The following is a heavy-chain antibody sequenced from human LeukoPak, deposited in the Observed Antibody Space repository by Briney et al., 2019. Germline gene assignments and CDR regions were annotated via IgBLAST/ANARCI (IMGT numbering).Heavy chain of an antibody. CDR2: IGTAGDT. CDR3: AKISGLVRGDGKDV. Sequence: PGGSLRLSCAASGFTFSSYDMHWVRQATGKGLEWVSAIGTAGDTYYPGSVKGRFTISRENAKNSLYLQMNSLRAGDTAVYYCAKISGLVRGDGKDVWGQGTTVTVSS. V-gene: IGHV3-13*04. D-gene: IGHD3-10*01. J-gene: IGHJ6*02. CDR1: GFTFSSYD.